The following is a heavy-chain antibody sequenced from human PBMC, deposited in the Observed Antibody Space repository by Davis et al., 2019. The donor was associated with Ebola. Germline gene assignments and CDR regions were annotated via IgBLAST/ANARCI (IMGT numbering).Heavy chain of an antibody. D-gene: IGHD5-18*01. J-gene: IGHJ6*02. V-gene: IGHV3-23*01. CDR2: TSSGGSTT. CDR3: ARGYSYGNYYYYGMDV. Sequence: GESLKISCAASGFIFNNYAMTWVRQAPGRGLEWVSTTSSGGSTTYYADSVKGRFTISRDNSKNTLYLQMNSLRAEDTAVYYCARGYSYGNYYYYGMDVWGQGTTVTVSS. CDR1: GFIFNNYA.